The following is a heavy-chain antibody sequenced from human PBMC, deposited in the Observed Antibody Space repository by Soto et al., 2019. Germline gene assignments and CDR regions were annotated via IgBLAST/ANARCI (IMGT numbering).Heavy chain of an antibody. CDR2: ISFDGSRK. CDR3: AKLCGSASFVHY. Sequence: QVHLVESGGGVVQPGRSLRLSCAASGFTFSTYGMHWVRQAPGKGLEWVAVISFDGSRKYYADSVKGRFTISRDNSKNTLYVQMNNLTVEDTAVYYCAKLCGSASFVHYWGQGTLVTVSS. D-gene: IGHD6-6*01. CDR1: GFTFSTYG. V-gene: IGHV3-30*18. J-gene: IGHJ4*02.